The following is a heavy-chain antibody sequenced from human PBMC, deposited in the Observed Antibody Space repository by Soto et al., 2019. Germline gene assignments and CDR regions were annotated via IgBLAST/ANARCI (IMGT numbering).Heavy chain of an antibody. V-gene: IGHV3-30*18. CDR3: AKGYDFWSGYPGGTTDYYGMDV. Sequence: PGGSLRLFCAASGFTFSSYGMHWVRQAPGKGLEWVAVISYDGSNKYYADSVKGRFTISRDNSKNTLYLQMNSLRAEDTAVYYCAKGYDFWSGYPGGTTDYYGMDVWGQGTTVTVSS. J-gene: IGHJ6*02. CDR1: GFTFSSYG. D-gene: IGHD3-3*01. CDR2: ISYDGSNK.